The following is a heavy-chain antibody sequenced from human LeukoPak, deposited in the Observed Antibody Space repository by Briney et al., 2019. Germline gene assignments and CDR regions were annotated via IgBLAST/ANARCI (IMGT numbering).Heavy chain of an antibody. J-gene: IGHJ4*02. CDR3: ARMWYYGSGSYSALGY. D-gene: IGHD3-10*01. Sequence: GGSLRLSCAASEFSFSSYGMHWVRRAPGKGLEWVAVIWYDGSNKYYADSVKGRFTISRDNSKNTLYLQMNSLRAEDTAVYYCARMWYYGSGSYSALGYWGQGTLVTVSS. CDR2: IWYDGSNK. V-gene: IGHV3-33*01. CDR1: EFSFSSYG.